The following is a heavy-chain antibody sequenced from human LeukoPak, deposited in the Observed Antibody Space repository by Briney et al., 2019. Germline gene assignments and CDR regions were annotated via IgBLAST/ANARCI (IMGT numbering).Heavy chain of an antibody. J-gene: IGHJ4*02. CDR1: GFTFSHIW. D-gene: IGHD3-22*01. CDR3: VPSDSSGLD. V-gene: IGHV3-74*01. Sequence: QPGGSLRLSCEASGFTFSHIWMHWVRQAPGKGLVWVSRTNTDGSSTNYMDSVKGRFTISRDNATNTIYVQMNSLRAEDTAVYYCVPSDSSGLDWGQGTLVTVSS. CDR2: TNTDGSST.